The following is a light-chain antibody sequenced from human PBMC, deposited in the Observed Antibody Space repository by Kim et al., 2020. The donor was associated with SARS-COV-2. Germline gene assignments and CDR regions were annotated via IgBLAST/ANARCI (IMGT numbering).Light chain of an antibody. Sequence: AWGQTVRISCQGDSLRNYYASWHQQKPGQAPVLVVYDKNNRPSGIPDRFSASSSGNTASLTITGAQAEDEADYHCSSRDSSGNHVVFGGGTQLTVL. CDR3: SSRDSSGNHVV. V-gene: IGLV3-19*01. CDR1: SLRNYY. J-gene: IGLJ2*01. CDR2: DKN.